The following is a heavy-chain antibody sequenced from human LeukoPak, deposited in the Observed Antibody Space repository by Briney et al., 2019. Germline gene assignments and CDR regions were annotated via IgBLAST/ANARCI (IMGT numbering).Heavy chain of an antibody. D-gene: IGHD6-13*01. J-gene: IGHJ6*02. CDR3: ARVADSNSWYYYFYGMDV. Sequence: SETLSLTCTVSGGSLSSYYWSWIRQPPGKGLEWIGYIYYSGSTNYNPSLKSRVTISVDTSKNQFSLKLSSVTAADTAVYYCARVADSNSWYYYFYGMDVWGQGTTVTVSS. CDR2: IYYSGST. V-gene: IGHV4-59*01. CDR1: GGSLSSYY.